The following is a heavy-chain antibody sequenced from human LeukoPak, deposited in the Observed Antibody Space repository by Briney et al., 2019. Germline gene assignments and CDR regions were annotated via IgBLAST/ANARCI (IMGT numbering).Heavy chain of an antibody. D-gene: IGHD3-22*01. CDR3: ARQKYYYDSSGYYYGGYFNL. J-gene: IGHJ2*01. Sequence: SETLSLTCTVSGGSISSYYWSWIRQPPGKGLEWIGYIYYSGSTNYNPSLKSRVTISVDTSKNQFSLKLSSVTAADTAVYYCARQKYYYDSSGYYYGGYFNLWGRGTLVTVSS. V-gene: IGHV4-59*08. CDR1: GGSISSYY. CDR2: IYYSGST.